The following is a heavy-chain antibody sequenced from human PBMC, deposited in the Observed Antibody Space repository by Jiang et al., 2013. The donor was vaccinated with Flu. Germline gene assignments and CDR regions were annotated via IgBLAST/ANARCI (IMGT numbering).Heavy chain of an antibody. Sequence: EWLGRTYYRSKWYNYYAVSMKSRMTIKPDTSKNQFSLQLNSVTPEDTAVYYCARSDSGYIDYWGQGTLATVSS. J-gene: IGHJ4*02. D-gene: IGHD6-25*01. CDR3: ARSDSGYIDY. V-gene: IGHV6-1*01. CDR2: TYYRSKWYN.